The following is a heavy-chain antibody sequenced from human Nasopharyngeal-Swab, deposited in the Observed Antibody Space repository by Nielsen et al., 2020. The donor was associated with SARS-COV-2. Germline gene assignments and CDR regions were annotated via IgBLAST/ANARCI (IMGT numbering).Heavy chain of an antibody. CDR3: ARESGSSWPEQQYYYYYGMDV. D-gene: IGHD6-13*01. CDR1: GYTFTSYG. CDR2: ISAYSGNT. J-gene: IGHJ6*02. V-gene: IGHV1-18*01. Sequence: ASVKVSCKASGYTFTSYGISWVRQAPGQGLEWMGWISAYSGNTNYAQKLQGRVTMTTDTSTSTAYMELRSLRSDDTAVYYCARESGSSWPEQQYYYYYGMDVWGQGTTVTVSS.